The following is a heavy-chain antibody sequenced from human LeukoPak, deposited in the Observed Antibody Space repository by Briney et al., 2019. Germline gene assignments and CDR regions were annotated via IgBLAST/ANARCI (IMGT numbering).Heavy chain of an antibody. CDR1: GGSISSYY. CDR3: AREGMTRGFNWFDP. V-gene: IGHV4-59*01. CDR2: IYYSGST. Sequence: SETLSLTCTVSGGSISSYYRSWIRQPPGKGLEWIGYIYYSGSTNYNPSLKSRVTISVDTSKNQFSLKLSSVTAVDTAVYYCAREGMTRGFNWFDPWGQGTLVTVSS. D-gene: IGHD2-2*01. J-gene: IGHJ5*02.